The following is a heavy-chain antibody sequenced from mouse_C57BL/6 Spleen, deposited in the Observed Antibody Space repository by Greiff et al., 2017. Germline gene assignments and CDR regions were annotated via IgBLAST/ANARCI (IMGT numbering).Heavy chain of an antibody. CDR3: ARERSPYYYGSSYVAYFDY. Sequence: EVNVVESEGGLVQPGSSMKLSCTASGFTFSDYYMAWVRQVPEKGLEWVANINYDGSSTYYLDSLKSRFIISRDNAKNILYLQMSSLKSEDTATYYCARERSPYYYGSSYVAYFDYWGQGTTLTVSS. J-gene: IGHJ2*01. CDR2: INYDGSST. D-gene: IGHD1-1*01. CDR1: GFTFSDYY. V-gene: IGHV5-16*01.